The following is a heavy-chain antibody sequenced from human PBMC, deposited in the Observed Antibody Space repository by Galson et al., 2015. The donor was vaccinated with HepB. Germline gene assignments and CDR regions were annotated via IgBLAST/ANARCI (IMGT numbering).Heavy chain of an antibody. J-gene: IGHJ4*02. D-gene: IGHD6-13*01. V-gene: IGHV3-23*01. CDR3: AKYSQSSWGSTFDS. CDR1: GFTFDTYA. CDR2: INRAFKT. Sequence: SLRLSCAASGFTFDTYAMAWLRQAPGKGLEWVSSINRAFKTYYADSVEGRSAISRDNSNNMVYLQMNSLTAEDTALYWCAKYSQSSWGSTFDSWGQGLLITVSS.